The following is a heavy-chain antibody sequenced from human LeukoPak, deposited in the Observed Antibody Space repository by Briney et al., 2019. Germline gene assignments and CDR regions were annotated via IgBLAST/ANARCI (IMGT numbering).Heavy chain of an antibody. D-gene: IGHD6-19*01. CDR1: GFTFSSYA. J-gene: IGHJ4*02. CDR2: ISGSGGST. CDR3: AKARDSSGWSGGDY. Sequence: GGSLRLSCAASGFTFSSYAMSWVRQAPGKGLEWVSAISGSGGSTYYADSVKGRFTISRDNSKNTLYLQMNSLRAEDTAVYYCAKARDSSGWSGGDYWGQGTLVTVSS. V-gene: IGHV3-23*01.